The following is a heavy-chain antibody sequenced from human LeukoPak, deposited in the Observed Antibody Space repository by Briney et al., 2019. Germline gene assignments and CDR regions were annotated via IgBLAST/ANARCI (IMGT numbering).Heavy chain of an antibody. Sequence: ASVKVSCKASGYTFTGYYMHWVRQAPGQGLEWMGWINPNSGGTNYAQKFQGRVTMTRDTSISTAYMELSRLRSDDTAVYYCARDQGYYYASSGYFDYWGQGTLVTVSS. CDR3: ARDQGYYYASSGYFDY. V-gene: IGHV1-2*02. CDR2: INPNSGGT. CDR1: GYTFTGYY. D-gene: IGHD3-22*01. J-gene: IGHJ4*02.